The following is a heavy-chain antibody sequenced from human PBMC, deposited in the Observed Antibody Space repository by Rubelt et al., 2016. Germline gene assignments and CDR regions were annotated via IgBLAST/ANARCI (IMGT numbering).Heavy chain of an antibody. CDR2: ISAYNGNT. Sequence: QVQLVQSGAEVKKPGASVKFSCKSSGYTFTSYGISWVRQAPGQGLEWMGWISAYNGNTNYAQKIKGRVTRTTDTSTSTAYMELRSLRSDDTAVYYCARDLPPFRRYNWNFPLDYWGQGTLVTVSS. V-gene: IGHV1-18*01. D-gene: IGHD1-7*01. CDR1: GYTFTSYG. CDR3: ARDLPPFRRYNWNFPLDY. J-gene: IGHJ4*02.